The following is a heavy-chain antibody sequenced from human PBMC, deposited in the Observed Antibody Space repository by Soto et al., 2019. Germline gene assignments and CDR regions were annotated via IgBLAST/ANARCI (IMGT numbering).Heavy chain of an antibody. CDR2: INHSGST. CDR1: SGVYLGCR. CDR3: ARTLYSYGPRFDY. J-gene: IGHJ4*02. D-gene: IGHD5-18*01. Sequence: SDSERHTGAYGSGVYLGCRWISNHQPPGKGLEWIGEINHSGSTNYNPSLKSRVTISLDTSKNQFSLKLSSMTAADTAVYYCARTLYSYGPRFDYWGQGTLVTVSS. V-gene: IGHV4-34*01.